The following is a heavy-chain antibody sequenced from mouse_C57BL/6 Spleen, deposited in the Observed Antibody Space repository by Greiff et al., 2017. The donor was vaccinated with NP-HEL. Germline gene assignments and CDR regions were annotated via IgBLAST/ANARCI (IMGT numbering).Heavy chain of an antibody. D-gene: IGHD1-1*01. J-gene: IGHJ2*01. V-gene: IGHV1-19*01. CDR1: GYTFTDYY. Sequence: EVQLVESGPVLVKPGASVKMSCKASGYTFTDYYMNWVKQSHGKSLEWIGVINPYNGGTSYNQKFKGKATLTVDKSSSTAYMELNSLTSEDSAVYYCARGTTPLFDYWGQGTTLTVSS. CDR3: ARGTTPLFDY. CDR2: INPYNGGT.